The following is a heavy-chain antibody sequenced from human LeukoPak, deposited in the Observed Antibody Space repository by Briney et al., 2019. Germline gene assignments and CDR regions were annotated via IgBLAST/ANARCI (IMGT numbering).Heavy chain of an antibody. Sequence: RASVKVSCKASGGTFSSYAISWVRQAPGQGLEWMGGIIPIFGTANYAQKFQGRVTITADKSTSTAYMELSSLRSEDTAVYYCSMTPVTTSYDYWGQGTLVTVSS. CDR2: IIPIFGTA. V-gene: IGHV1-69*06. J-gene: IGHJ4*02. CDR1: GGTFSSYA. D-gene: IGHD4-17*01. CDR3: SMTPVTTSYDY.